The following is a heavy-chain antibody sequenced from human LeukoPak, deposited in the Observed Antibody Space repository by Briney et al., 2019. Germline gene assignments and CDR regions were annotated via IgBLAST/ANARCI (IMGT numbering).Heavy chain of an antibody. J-gene: IGHJ2*01. V-gene: IGHV4-59*08. Sequence: SETLSLTCTVSGGSISSYYWSWIRQPPGKGLEYIGYIYYSENTNSNPSLNSRVTISVDTSKNQFSLKLSSVTAADTAVYYCARRGSGASLEYYFDLWGRGTLVTVSS. CDR1: GGSISSYY. CDR3: ARRGSGASLEYYFDL. D-gene: IGHD1-14*01. CDR2: IYYSENT.